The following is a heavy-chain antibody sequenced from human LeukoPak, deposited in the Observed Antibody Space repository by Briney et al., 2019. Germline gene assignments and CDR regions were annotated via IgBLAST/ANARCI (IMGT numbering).Heavy chain of an antibody. CDR1: GYTLTELS. CDR2: INPNSGGT. CDR3: ARDPSPLVGAPPDY. Sequence: ASVKVSCKVSGYTLTELSMHWVRQAPGQGLEWMGWINPNSGGTNYAQKLQGRVTMTRDTSISTAYMELSRLRSDDTAVYYCARDPSPLVGAPPDYWGQGTLVTVSS. J-gene: IGHJ4*02. V-gene: IGHV1-2*02. D-gene: IGHD1-26*01.